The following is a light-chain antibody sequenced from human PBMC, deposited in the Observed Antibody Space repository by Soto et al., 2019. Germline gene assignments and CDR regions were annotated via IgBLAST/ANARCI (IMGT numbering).Light chain of an antibody. CDR2: GAS. J-gene: IGKJ2*01. Sequence: EIVLTQSPGTLSLSPGERATLSCRASHSVSSSYLAWYQQKPGQAPRLLIYGASSRATGIPDRFSGSGSGXXXXXXXXXXXXXXFAVYXXXXYGSSPPYTFGQGTKLEIK. CDR3: XXYGSSPPYT. V-gene: IGKV3-20*01. CDR1: HSVSSSY.